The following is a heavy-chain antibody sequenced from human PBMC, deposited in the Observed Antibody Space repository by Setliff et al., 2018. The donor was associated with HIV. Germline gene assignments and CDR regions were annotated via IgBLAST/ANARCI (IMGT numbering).Heavy chain of an antibody. CDR3: ARERPGDHYESTGYQLADWFDP. D-gene: IGHD3-22*01. CDR2: IIPIVTIA. CDR1: GGSFTSYT. V-gene: IGHV1-69*04. Sequence: SVKVSCKASGGSFTSYTFSWVRQAPGQGLEWMGRIIPIVTIAHYAEQFVGRVTITADKSTSTTYMEVSSLRSEDTVVYYCARERPGDHYESTGYQLADWFDPWGQGTPVTVSS. J-gene: IGHJ5*02.